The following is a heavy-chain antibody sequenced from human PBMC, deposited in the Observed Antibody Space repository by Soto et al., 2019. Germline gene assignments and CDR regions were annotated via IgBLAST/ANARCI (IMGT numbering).Heavy chain of an antibody. CDR3: ARAMTTVTTIDY. Sequence: TLSLTCTVSGGSISSGGYYWSWIRQHPGKGLEWIGYIYYSGSTYYNPSLKSRITISVDTSKNQFSLKLSSVTAADTAVYYCARAMTTVTTIDYWGQGTLVTVSS. CDR1: GGSISSGGYY. J-gene: IGHJ4*02. CDR2: IYYSGST. V-gene: IGHV4-31*03. D-gene: IGHD4-17*01.